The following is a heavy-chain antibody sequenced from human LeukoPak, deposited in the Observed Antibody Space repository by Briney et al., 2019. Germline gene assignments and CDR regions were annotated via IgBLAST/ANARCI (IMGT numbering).Heavy chain of an antibody. CDR3: AEGMEWLLPDS. V-gene: IGHV3-66*01. D-gene: IGHD3-3*01. CDR2: IYSGGST. Sequence: GGSLRLSCAASGFTVSSNYMSWVRQAPGKGLEWVSVIYSGGSTYYADSVKGRFTISRDNSKNTLYLQMNSLRAEDTAVYYCAEGMEWLLPDSWGQGTLVTVSS. CDR1: GFTVSSNY. J-gene: IGHJ4*02.